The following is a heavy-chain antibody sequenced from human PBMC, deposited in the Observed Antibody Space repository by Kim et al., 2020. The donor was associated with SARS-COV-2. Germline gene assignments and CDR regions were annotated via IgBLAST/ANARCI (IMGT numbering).Heavy chain of an antibody. V-gene: IGHV3-30*18. D-gene: IGHD3-22*01. Sequence: GGSLRLSCAASGFTFSNYGMHWVRQAPGKGLEWVAVISSDGSNKFYSDSVKGRFTISRDSSKNTVYLQMNSLRAEDTAVYYCAKDRGYDSGGYYSGLLSFYFGYWGQGILVTVSS. J-gene: IGHJ4*02. CDR3: AKDRGYDSGGYYSGLLSFYFGY. CDR1: GFTFSNYG. CDR2: ISSDGSNK.